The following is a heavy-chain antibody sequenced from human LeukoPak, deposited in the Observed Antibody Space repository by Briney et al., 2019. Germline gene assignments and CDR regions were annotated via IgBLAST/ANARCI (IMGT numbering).Heavy chain of an antibody. CDR2: IYYSGNT. CDR1: GGSISSYY. J-gene: IGHJ6*03. V-gene: IGHV4-59*01. D-gene: IGHD1-1*01. Sequence: SETLSLTCTVSGGSISSYYWSWIRQPPGKRLEWIGYIYYSGNTNYNPSLKSRVTISVDTSKNQFSLKLSSVTAADTAVYYCARAVQLERPPPLIDYYYMDVWGKGTTVTVSS. CDR3: ARAVQLERPPPLIDYYYMDV.